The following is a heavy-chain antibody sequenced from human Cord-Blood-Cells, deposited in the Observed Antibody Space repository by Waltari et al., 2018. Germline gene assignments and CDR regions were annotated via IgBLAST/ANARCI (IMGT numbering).Heavy chain of an antibody. V-gene: IGHV1-69*09. CDR3: AREQAVAGSYYYYYYYMDV. CDR2: IIPILGIA. J-gene: IGHJ6*03. CDR1: GGTFSSYA. Sequence: QVQLVQSGAEVKKPGSSVKVSCKASGGTFSSYAISWVRQAPGQGLEWMGRIIPILGIANYAQKFQGRVTITADKSTSTAYMELSSLRSEDTAVYYCAREQAVAGSYYYYYYYMDVWGKGTTVTVSS. D-gene: IGHD6-19*01.